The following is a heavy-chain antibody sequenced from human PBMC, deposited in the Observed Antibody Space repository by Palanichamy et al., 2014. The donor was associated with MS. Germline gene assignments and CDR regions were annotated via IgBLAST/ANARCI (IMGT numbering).Heavy chain of an antibody. J-gene: IGHJ5*02. CDR2: IDWDGDQ. CDR3: ARIMHPSIFRAGGVDP. V-gene: IGHV2-70*15. D-gene: IGHD3-3*01. CDR1: GFSLSTSGMC. Sequence: QVTLGESGPALVKPKQTLSLTCTFSGFSLSTSGMCVSWIRQPPGKALEWLARIDWDGDQHYSTSLKARLTISKDPSKNQVVLTMTNMDPVDTATYYCARIMHPSIFRAGGVDPWGQGTLVTVSS.